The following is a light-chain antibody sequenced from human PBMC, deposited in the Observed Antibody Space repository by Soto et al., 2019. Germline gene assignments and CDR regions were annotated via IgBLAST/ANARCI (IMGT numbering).Light chain of an antibody. CDR3: QQYGNSPLT. CDR1: QSVSSNY. J-gene: IGKJ5*01. V-gene: IGKV3-20*01. Sequence: EIVLTQSPGTLSLSPGERATLSCRASQSVSSNYLAWYQQKPGQAPRLLSYGASSRATGIPDRFSGSGSGTDFTLTISRLEPEELAVYYCQQYGNSPLTFGQGTRLEIK. CDR2: GAS.